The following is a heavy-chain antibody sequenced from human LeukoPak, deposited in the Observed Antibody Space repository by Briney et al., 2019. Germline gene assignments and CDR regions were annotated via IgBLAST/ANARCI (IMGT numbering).Heavy chain of an antibody. CDR1: GYTFTSYG. CDR3: ARDSWVVVRGVTLPFDY. V-gene: IGHV1-18*01. Sequence: ASVKVSCKASGYTFTSYGISWVRQAPGQGLEWMGWISAYNGNTNYAQKLQGRVTMTTDTSTSTAYMELRSLRSDDTAVYYCARDSWVVVRGVTLPFDYWGQGTLVTVLS. D-gene: IGHD3-10*01. J-gene: IGHJ4*02. CDR2: ISAYNGNT.